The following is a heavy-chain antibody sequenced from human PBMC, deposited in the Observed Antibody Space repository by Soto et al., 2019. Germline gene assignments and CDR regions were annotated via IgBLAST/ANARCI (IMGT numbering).Heavy chain of an antibody. D-gene: IGHD3-22*01. CDR3: ASRVYYYDSSGYQRHACDI. CDR1: GGSISSSSYY. V-gene: IGHV4-39*01. J-gene: IGHJ3*02. CDR2: IYYSGST. Sequence: SETLSLTCTVSGGSISSSSYYWGWIRQPPGKGLEWIGSIYYSGSTYYNPSLKSRVTISVDTSKNQFSLKLSSVTAADTAVYYCASRVYYYDSSGYQRHACDIWGQGTMVTVSS.